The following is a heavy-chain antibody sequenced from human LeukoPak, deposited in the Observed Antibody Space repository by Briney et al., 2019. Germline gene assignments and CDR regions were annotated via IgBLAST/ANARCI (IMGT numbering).Heavy chain of an antibody. CDR2: INPNSGGT. Sequence: ASVTLSFTASGYTFTVYYMHWVRQAPGQGLEWMGWINPNSGGTNYAQKFQGRVNMTRDTYISTAYMELTRLRSDDTAVYYCARDNGDYWFDYWGQGTLVTVSS. J-gene: IGHJ4*02. CDR1: GYTFTVYY. D-gene: IGHD4-17*01. CDR3: ARDNGDYWFDY. V-gene: IGHV1-2*02.